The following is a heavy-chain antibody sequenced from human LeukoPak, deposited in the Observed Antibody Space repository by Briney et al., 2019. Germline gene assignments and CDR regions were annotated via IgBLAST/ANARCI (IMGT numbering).Heavy chain of an antibody. CDR2: INPSGGST. Sequence: ASVKVSCKASGYTFASYYMHWVRQAPGQGLEWMGIINPSGGSTSYAQKFQGRVTMTRDTSTSTVYMELSSLRSEDTAVYYCARDRESSSWYGPYYGMDVWGQGTTVTVSS. V-gene: IGHV1-46*01. CDR1: GYTFASYY. D-gene: IGHD6-13*01. J-gene: IGHJ6*02. CDR3: ARDRESSSWYGPYYGMDV.